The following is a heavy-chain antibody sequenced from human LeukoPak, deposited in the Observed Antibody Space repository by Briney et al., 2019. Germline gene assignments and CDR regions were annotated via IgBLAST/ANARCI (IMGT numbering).Heavy chain of an antibody. CDR1: GGSISSYY. V-gene: IGHV4-59*12. CDR2: IYYSGST. CDR3: ARDSFTDYYDSSGYYITYFDY. Sequence: SETLSLTCTVSGGSISSYYWSWIRQSPGKGLEWIGYIYYSGSTNYNPSLKSRVTISVDTSKNQLSLKLSSVTAADTAVYYCARDSFTDYYDSSGYYITYFDYWGQGTLVTVSS. D-gene: IGHD3-22*01. J-gene: IGHJ4*02.